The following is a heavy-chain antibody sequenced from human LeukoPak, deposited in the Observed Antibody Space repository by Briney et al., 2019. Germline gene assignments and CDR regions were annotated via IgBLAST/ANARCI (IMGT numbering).Heavy chain of an antibody. CDR2: IYHSGNT. Sequence: SETLSLTCAVSGYSISNGYYWGWIRQPPGKGLEWIANIYHSGNTYYNPSLKSRVTISVDTSRNQFSLKLSSVTAADTAVYYCARDTGERWLQPLPNTFDYWGQGTLVTVSS. CDR1: GYSISNGYY. J-gene: IGHJ4*02. D-gene: IGHD5-24*01. CDR3: ARDTGERWLQPLPNTFDY. V-gene: IGHV4-38-2*02.